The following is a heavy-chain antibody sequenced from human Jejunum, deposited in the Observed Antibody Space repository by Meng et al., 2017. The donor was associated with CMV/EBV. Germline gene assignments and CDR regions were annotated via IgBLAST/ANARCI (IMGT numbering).Heavy chain of an antibody. D-gene: IGHD2-2*01. CDR1: GCIFTSYA. J-gene: IGHJ4*02. Sequence: APYGTRWKSPRAADTAPGEASGCIFTSYAISWVRQAPGQGLQYMGWISAYNGNTNYAQELQGRVTMTTDTSTSTAYMELRSLRFDDTAVYYCARFYCSSTSCPHVLFDYWGQGTLVTVSS. V-gene: IGHV1-18*01. CDR2: ISAYNGNT. CDR3: ARFYCSSTSCPHVLFDY.